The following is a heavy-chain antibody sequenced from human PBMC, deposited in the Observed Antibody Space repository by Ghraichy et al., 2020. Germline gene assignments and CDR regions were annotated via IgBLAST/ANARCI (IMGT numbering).Heavy chain of an antibody. V-gene: IGHV4-61*01. J-gene: IGHJ4*02. CDR1: GGSVSSGSYF. CDR3: ARDALSNADLDY. CDR2: IYYSGRT. Sequence: SETLSLTCTVSGGSVSSGSYFWSWIRQPPGKGLEWIGCIYYSGRTNYNPSLKSRVTTSLDTSKNQFSLKLSSVTAADTAVYYCARDALSNADLDYWGQGTLVTVSS. D-gene: IGHD4-11*01.